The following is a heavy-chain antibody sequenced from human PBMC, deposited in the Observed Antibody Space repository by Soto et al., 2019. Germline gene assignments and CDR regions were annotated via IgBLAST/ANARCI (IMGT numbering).Heavy chain of an antibody. CDR3: AKVGGYYDFWSGYRPGYYYDGKDV. V-gene: IGHV3-23*01. CDR1: GFTFSSYA. Sequence: GGSLRLSCAASGFTFSSYAMSWVRQAPGKGLEWVSAISGSGDSTYYADSVKGRFTISRDNSKNTLYLQMNSLRAEDTAVYYCAKVGGYYDFWSGYRPGYYYDGKDVWGQGTTVTVSS. CDR2: ISGSGDST. J-gene: IGHJ6*02. D-gene: IGHD3-3*01.